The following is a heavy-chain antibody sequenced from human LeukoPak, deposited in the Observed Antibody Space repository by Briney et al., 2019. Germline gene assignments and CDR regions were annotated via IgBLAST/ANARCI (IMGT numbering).Heavy chain of an antibody. J-gene: IGHJ4*02. Sequence: GGSLRLSCAASGFTFSSYWMSRVRQAPGKGLEWVANIKQDGSEKYYVDSVKGRFTISRDNAKNSLYLQMNSLRAEDTAVYYCARDGVLLWFGELPDYWGQGTLVTVSS. CDR2: IKQDGSEK. V-gene: IGHV3-7*03. D-gene: IGHD3-10*01. CDR1: GFTFSSYW. CDR3: ARDGVLLWFGELPDY.